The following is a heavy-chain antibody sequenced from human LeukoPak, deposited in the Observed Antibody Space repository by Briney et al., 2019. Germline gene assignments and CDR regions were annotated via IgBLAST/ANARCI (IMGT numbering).Heavy chain of an antibody. CDR2: INPNTGGT. D-gene: IGHD3-3*01. CDR3: ARAPAGGPLRVFDY. J-gene: IGHJ4*02. CDR1: GSTFIPSY. V-gene: IGHV1-2*04. Sequence: ASLKVSCKPSGSTFIPSYMHWGGRAPGHGLRGWGGINPNTGGTNYAQKFQGWVPLTRDTSISAAYMDLSRLTSDDTAVYYCARAPAGGPLRVFDYWGQGTLVTVSS.